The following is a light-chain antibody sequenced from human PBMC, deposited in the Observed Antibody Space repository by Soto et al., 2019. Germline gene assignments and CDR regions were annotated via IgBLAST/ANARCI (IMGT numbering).Light chain of an antibody. CDR1: SSDVGTYNY. V-gene: IGLV2-8*01. CDR2: EVS. Sequence: QSALTQPPSASGSPGQSVTIPCTGTSSDVGTYNYVSWYQQHPGKAPKLMIYEVSKRPSGVPDRFSGSKSGNTASLTVSGLQAEDEADYYCSSYGGSNNYVFGTGTKVTVL. J-gene: IGLJ1*01. CDR3: SSYGGSNNYV.